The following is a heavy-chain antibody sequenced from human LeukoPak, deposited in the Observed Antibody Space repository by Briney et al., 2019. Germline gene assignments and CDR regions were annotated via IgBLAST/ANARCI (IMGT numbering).Heavy chain of an antibody. V-gene: IGHV4-34*01. CDR2: INHSGST. J-gene: IGHJ3*02. D-gene: IGHD2-21*02. CDR1: GGSFSGYY. Sequence: SETLSLTCAVYGGSFSGYYWSWIRQPPGKGLEWIGEINHSGSTNHNPSLKSRVTISVDTSKNQFSLKLSSVTAADTAVYYCARPGYCGGDCYGGDAFDIWGQGTMVTVSS. CDR3: ARPGYCGGDCYGGDAFDI.